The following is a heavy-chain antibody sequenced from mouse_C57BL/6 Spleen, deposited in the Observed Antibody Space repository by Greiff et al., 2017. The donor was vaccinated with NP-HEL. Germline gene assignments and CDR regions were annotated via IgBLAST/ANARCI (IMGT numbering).Heavy chain of an antibody. J-gene: IGHJ2*01. CDR3: ARGWLLHFDY. V-gene: IGHV5-17*01. D-gene: IGHD2-3*01. CDR2: ISSGSSTI. CDR1: GFTFSDYG. Sequence: EVQLVESGGGLVKPGGSLKLSCAASGFTFSDYGMHWVRQAPEKGLEWVAYISSGSSTIYYADKVKGRVTISRDTAKNTLFLQMTSLRSEDTARYYCARGWLLHFDYWGQGTTLTVSS.